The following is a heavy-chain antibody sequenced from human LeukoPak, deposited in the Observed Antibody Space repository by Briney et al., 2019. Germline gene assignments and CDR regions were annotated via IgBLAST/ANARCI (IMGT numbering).Heavy chain of an antibody. D-gene: IGHD3-10*01. J-gene: IGHJ4*02. CDR2: IIPISGTA. V-gene: IGHV1-69*06. CDR3: ARANRITMVRYFDY. CDR1: GGTFSSYA. Sequence: SVKVSCKASGGTFSSYAISWVRQAPGQGLEWMGGIIPISGTANYAQKFQGRVTITADKSTSTAYMELSSLRSEDTAVYYCARANRITMVRYFDYWGQGTLVTVSS.